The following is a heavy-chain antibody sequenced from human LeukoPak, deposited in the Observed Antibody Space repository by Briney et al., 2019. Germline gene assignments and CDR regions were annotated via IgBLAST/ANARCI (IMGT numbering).Heavy chain of an antibody. CDR3: ARDGYYDSSGYNDY. CDR2: IIPILGIA. J-gene: IGHJ4*02. CDR1: GGTFTSYA. Sequence: GASVKVSCKASGGTFTSYAISWVRQAPGQGLEWMGRIIPILGIANYAQKFQGRVTITADKSTSTAYMELSSLRSEDTAVYYCARDGYYDSSGYNDYWGQGTLVTVSS. D-gene: IGHD3-22*01. V-gene: IGHV1-69*04.